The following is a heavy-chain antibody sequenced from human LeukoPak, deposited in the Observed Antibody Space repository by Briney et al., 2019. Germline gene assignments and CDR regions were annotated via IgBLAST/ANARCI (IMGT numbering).Heavy chain of an antibody. CDR3: ARAGKVAYCGGDCYPVDY. V-gene: IGHV3-21*01. Sequence: GGSLRLSCAASGFTFSNAWMSWVRQAPGKGLEWVSCISSSSSYIYYANSVKGRFTISRDNAKNSLYLQMNSLRAEDTAVYYCARAGKVAYCGGDCYPVDYWGQGALVTVSS. CDR2: ISSSSSYI. D-gene: IGHD2-21*02. CDR1: GFTFSNAW. J-gene: IGHJ4*02.